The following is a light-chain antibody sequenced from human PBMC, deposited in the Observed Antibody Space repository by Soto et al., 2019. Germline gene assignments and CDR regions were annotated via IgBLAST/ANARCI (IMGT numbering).Light chain of an antibody. Sequence: DIQITQSPSTLSASVGDRVSITCRAGQSISSWLAWYRQKPGKAPKLLIYDASTLQSGVPSRFRGAESGTEFTLTISSLQPDDFAVYYCQQYNSYSFGGGTKVDIK. CDR2: DAS. CDR3: QQYNSYS. V-gene: IGKV1-5*01. CDR1: QSISSW. J-gene: IGKJ4*01.